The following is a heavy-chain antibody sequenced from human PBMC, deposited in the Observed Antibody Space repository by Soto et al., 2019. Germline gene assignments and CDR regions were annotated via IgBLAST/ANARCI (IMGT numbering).Heavy chain of an antibody. V-gene: IGHV3-30*18. D-gene: IGHD6-13*01. CDR3: AKDFGINWYDFDC. Sequence: LRLSCAASGFTFRSYGMHWVRQAPGKGLEWVTLISYDGSDKYYADSVKGRFTISRDNSKNMLYLQTNSLGTEDTAVYYCAKDFGINWYDFDCWGQGTLVTVSS. CDR2: ISYDGSDK. CDR1: GFTFRSYG. J-gene: IGHJ4*02.